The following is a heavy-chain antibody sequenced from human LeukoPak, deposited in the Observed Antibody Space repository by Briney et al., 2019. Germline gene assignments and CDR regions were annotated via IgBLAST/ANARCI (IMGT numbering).Heavy chain of an antibody. CDR3: ARDRYYDGSGHYFESIY. CDR2: IIPILGTA. Sequence: SVKVSCKASGGTFGSYAVSWVRQAPGQGLEWMGGIIPILGTANYAQEFQGRVTITADESTSTAYMELSSLRSEDTAVYYCARDRYYDGSGHYFESIYWGQGTLVTVSS. D-gene: IGHD3-22*01. V-gene: IGHV1-69*01. CDR1: GGTFGSYA. J-gene: IGHJ4*02.